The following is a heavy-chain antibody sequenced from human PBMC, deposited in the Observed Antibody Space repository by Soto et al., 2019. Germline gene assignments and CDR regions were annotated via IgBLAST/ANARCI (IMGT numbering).Heavy chain of an antibody. CDR2: IWYDGSNK. CDR1: GFTFSSYG. J-gene: IGHJ6*02. D-gene: IGHD3-16*02. V-gene: IGHV3-33*01. Sequence: QVQLVESGGGVVQPGRSLRLSCAASGFTFSSYGMHWVRQAPGKGLEWVAVIWYDGSNKYYADSVKGRFTISRDNSKNTLYLQMNRLRAEDTAVYYCAREGDYVWGSYRPFYYYYGMDVWGQGTTVTVSS. CDR3: AREGDYVWGSYRPFYYYYGMDV.